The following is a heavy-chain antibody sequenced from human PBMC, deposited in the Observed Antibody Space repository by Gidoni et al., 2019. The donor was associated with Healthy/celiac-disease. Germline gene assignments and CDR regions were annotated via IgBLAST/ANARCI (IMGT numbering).Heavy chain of an antibody. Sequence: QLQMQESGPGLVKPSQTLSLSCTVSGGSISRGGYYWSWSRQHRGKGLEWIEYIYYSVSTYYNPSLKSRVTIAVDTSKNQFYLKLSSVTAADTAVYYCARDPLPTGTTSGMDVWGQGTTVTVSS. CDR3: ARDPLPTGTTSGMDV. V-gene: IGHV4-31*03. J-gene: IGHJ6*02. CDR1: GGSISRGGYY. CDR2: IYYSVST. D-gene: IGHD1-7*01.